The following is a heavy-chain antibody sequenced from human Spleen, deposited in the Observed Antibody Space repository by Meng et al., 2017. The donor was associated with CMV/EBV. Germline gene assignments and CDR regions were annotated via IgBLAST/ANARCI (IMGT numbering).Heavy chain of an antibody. V-gene: IGHV1-18*01. CDR1: CYTFTNYG. D-gene: IGHD1-14*01. CDR3: AREALTDY. Sequence: VSCKTSCYTFTNYGISWVRQAPGQGLEWMGWISTNNGNTNYAQKLQDRVTMTTDTSTSTAYMELRSLKSDDTAVYYCAREALTDYWGQGTLVTVSS. J-gene: IGHJ4*02. CDR2: ISTNNGNT.